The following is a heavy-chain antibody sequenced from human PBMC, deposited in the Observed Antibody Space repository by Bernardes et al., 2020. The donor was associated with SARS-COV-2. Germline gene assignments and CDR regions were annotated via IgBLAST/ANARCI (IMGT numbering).Heavy chain of an antibody. Sequence: SETLSLTCTVSGGSISSYYWSWVRQPPGKGLEWIAYISYSGSTNYNPSLKSRVTMSVDTSRNQFSLKLSSVTAADTAVYYCARHVGTGDQFDYWGQGTLVTVSS. D-gene: IGHD7-27*01. V-gene: IGHV4-59*08. J-gene: IGHJ4*02. CDR1: GGSISSYY. CDR3: ARHVGTGDQFDY. CDR2: ISYSGST.